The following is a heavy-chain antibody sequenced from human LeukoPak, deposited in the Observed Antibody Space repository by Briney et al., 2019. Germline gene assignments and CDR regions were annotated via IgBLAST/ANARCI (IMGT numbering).Heavy chain of an antibody. J-gene: IGHJ4*01. D-gene: IGHD6-13*01. CDR2: ISSSSSYT. CDR1: GFTFSDYY. CDR3: AGTESSSWYHH. Sequence: PGGSLRLSCAASGFTFSDYYISWIRHAPWKGLEWVSYISSSSSYTNYADSVKGGFTIFRDNAKNSLYLQMNRLRAADTAVDYCAGTESSSWYHHWGQGNLVTVSS. V-gene: IGHV3-11*03.